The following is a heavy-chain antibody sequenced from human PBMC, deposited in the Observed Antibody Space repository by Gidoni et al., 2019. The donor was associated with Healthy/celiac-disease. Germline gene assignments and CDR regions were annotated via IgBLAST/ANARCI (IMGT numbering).Heavy chain of an antibody. V-gene: IGHV3-11*01. Sequence: QVQLVESGGGLVKPGGSLRLSCAASGFTFSDYYMRWIRQAPGKGLEWVSYISSSGSSIYYADSLKGRFTISFDNAKNSLYLQMNSLRAEDTAVYYCARGGDTAMPDGVYFDYWGQGTLVTVSS. J-gene: IGHJ4*02. CDR1: GFTFSDYY. D-gene: IGHD5-18*01. CDR2: ISSSGSSI. CDR3: ARGGDTAMPDGVYFDY.